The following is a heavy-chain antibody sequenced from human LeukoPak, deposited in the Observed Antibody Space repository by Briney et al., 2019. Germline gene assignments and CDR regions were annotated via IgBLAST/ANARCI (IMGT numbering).Heavy chain of an antibody. CDR2: ISVGGAYT. J-gene: IGHJ6*03. D-gene: IGHD1-26*01. V-gene: IGHV3-23*01. CDR1: GFTFSNFA. Sequence: PGGSLRLSCAASGFTFSNFAVNWVRQAPRKGLEWVSGISVGGAYTYYADSVKGRFTISRDNSKNTLYLQMNSLRAEDTAVYYCAKTLYSGSYYYYYYCMDAWGKGTTVTVSS. CDR3: AKTLYSGSYYYYYYCMDA.